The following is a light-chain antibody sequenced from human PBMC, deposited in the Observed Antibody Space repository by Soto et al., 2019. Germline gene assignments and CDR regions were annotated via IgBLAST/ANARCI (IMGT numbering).Light chain of an antibody. CDR3: SSYTSTTTLGV. V-gene: IGLV2-14*03. CDR1: SSALGDFNF. CDR2: DVT. J-gene: IGLJ1*01. Sequence: QSALAQPASVSGSPGQSITISCTGTSSALGDFNFVSWYQHHPGKAPKLIIFDVTTRPSGVSARFSGSKSGNTASLTISGLQAEDVADYYCSSYTSTTTLGVFGTGTKLTVL.